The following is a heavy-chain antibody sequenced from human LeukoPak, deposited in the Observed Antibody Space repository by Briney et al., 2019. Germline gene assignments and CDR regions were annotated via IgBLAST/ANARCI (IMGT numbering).Heavy chain of an antibody. Sequence: GGSLRLSCAASGFTFSSYSMNWVRQAPGKGLEWVSSISSSSSYIYYADSAKGRFTISRDNAKNSLYLQMNSLRAEDTAVYYCARDDTPQAAAWQQRNAFDIWGQGTMVTVSS. CDR1: GFTFSSYS. CDR2: ISSSSSYI. V-gene: IGHV3-21*01. J-gene: IGHJ3*02. D-gene: IGHD6-13*01. CDR3: ARDDTPQAAAWQQRNAFDI.